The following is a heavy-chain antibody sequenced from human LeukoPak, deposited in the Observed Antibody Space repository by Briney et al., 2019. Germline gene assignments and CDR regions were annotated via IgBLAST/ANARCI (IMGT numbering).Heavy chain of an antibody. CDR1: GFTFSSYT. Sequence: PGGSLRLSCAASGFTFSSYTLTWVRQAPGKGLEWVSASSGGGGRTYYADSVKGRFTISRDNSKNTLYLQMNSLRAEDTAVYYCAKVISPPYSSSWWDDAFDIWGQGTMVTVSS. J-gene: IGHJ3*02. CDR3: AKVISPPYSSSWWDDAFDI. V-gene: IGHV3-23*01. CDR2: SSGGGGRT. D-gene: IGHD6-13*01.